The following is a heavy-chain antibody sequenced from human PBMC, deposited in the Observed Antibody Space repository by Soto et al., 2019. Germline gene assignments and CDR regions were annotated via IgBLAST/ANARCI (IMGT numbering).Heavy chain of an antibody. CDR2: ISSGSAYI. D-gene: IGHD1-26*01. CDR1: TFTSYS. Sequence: PGGSLRLSCTFTFTSYSLNWVRQAPGKGLEWVSSISSGSAYIKYADSVKGRFTISRDNANNLLYLQMRSLRVDDTAVYYCTRDEGGSCDNWFNPWGQGTLVTVSS. V-gene: IGHV3-21*01. CDR3: TRDEGGSCDNWFNP. J-gene: IGHJ5*02.